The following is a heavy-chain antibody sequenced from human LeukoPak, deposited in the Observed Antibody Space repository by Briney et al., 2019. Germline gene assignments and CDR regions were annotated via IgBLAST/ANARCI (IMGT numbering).Heavy chain of an antibody. J-gene: IGHJ3*02. V-gene: IGHV4-59*08. CDR1: GGSISSYY. CDR2: IYYSGTT. D-gene: IGHD4-23*01. CDR3: ARHYYGGSGAFDI. Sequence: SETLSLTCTVSGGSISSYYWSWIRQPPGKGLEWIGYIYYSGTTYYNPSLKSRVTMSVDTSKNQFSLKLSSVTAADAAIYYCARHYYGGSGAFDIWGQGTMVTVS.